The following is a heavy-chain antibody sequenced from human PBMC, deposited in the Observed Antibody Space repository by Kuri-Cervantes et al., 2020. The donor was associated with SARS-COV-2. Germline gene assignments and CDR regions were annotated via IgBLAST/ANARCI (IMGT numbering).Heavy chain of an antibody. Sequence: GESLKISCAASGFTFSDYYMSWIRQAPGKGLEWVANIKQDGSEKYYADSVKGRFTISRDNAKNSLYLQMNSLRAEDTAVYYCARDEGSFYYYMDVWGKGTTVTVSS. J-gene: IGHJ6*03. CDR2: IKQDGSEK. D-gene: IGHD3-10*01. CDR1: GFTFSDYY. CDR3: ARDEGSFYYYMDV. V-gene: IGHV3-7*01.